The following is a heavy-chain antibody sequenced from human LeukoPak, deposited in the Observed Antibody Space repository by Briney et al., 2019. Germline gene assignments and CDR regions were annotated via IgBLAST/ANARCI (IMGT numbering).Heavy chain of an antibody. CDR1: GYTFTSYY. D-gene: IGHD3-10*01. CDR3: ASSERYYYGSGSYSIDY. CDR2: INPSGGST. Sequence: RASVKVSCKASGYTFTSYYMHWVRQAPGQGLEWMGIINPSGGSTSYAQKFQGRVTVTRDTSTSTVYMELSSLRSEDTAVYYCASSERYYYGSGSYSIDYWGQGTLVTVSS. V-gene: IGHV1-46*01. J-gene: IGHJ4*02.